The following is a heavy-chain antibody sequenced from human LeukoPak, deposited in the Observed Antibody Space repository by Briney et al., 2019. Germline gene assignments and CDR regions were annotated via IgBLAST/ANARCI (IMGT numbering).Heavy chain of an antibody. D-gene: IGHD5-12*01. CDR2: ISSSSSSI. CDR3: ARDIDTGYVGDAFDV. CDR1: GFIFSNYE. Sequence: PGGSLRLSCVASGFIFSNYEMNWVRQAPGKGLEWVSYISSSSSSIYYADSVKGRFTISKDNAKNALYLQMNSLRAEDTAVYYCARDIDTGYVGDAFDVWGQGTMVTVSS. V-gene: IGHV3-48*03. J-gene: IGHJ3*01.